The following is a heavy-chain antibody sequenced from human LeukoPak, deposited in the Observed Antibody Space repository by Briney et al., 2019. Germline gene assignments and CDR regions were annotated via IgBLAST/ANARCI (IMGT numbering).Heavy chain of an antibody. J-gene: IGHJ4*02. CDR1: GFTFSSYW. Sequence: GGSLRLSCAASGFTFSSYWMSWVRQAPGKGLEWVANIKQDGSEKYYVDSVKGRFTISGDNAKNSLYLQMNSLRAEDTAVYYCARVEQWETYAGGFDYWGQGTLVTVSS. V-gene: IGHV3-7*01. D-gene: IGHD1-26*01. CDR2: IKQDGSEK. CDR3: ARVEQWETYAGGFDY.